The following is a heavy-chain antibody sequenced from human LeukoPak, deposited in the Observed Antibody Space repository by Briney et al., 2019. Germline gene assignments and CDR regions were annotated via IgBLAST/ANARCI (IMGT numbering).Heavy chain of an antibody. CDR3: AKDMRDSSGYYPTFYYYYGMDV. CDR2: ISWNSGSI. D-gene: IGHD3-22*01. V-gene: IGHV3-9*01. J-gene: IGHJ6*02. CDR1: GFTFDDYA. Sequence: GGSLRLSCAASGFTFDDYAMHWVRQAPGKGLEWVSGISWNSGSIGYADSVKGRFTISRDNAKNSLYLQMNSLRAEDTALYYCAKDMRDSSGYYPTFYYYYGMDVWGQGTTVTVSS.